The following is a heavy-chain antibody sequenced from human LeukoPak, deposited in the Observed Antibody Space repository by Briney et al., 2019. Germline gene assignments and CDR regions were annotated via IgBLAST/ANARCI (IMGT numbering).Heavy chain of an antibody. V-gene: IGHV1-18*01. CDR2: ISAYNGNT. CDR1: AYTFTSNG. D-gene: IGHD3-10*01. CDR3: SRDRFGRNTMGFDY. Sequence: ASVKVSCKASAYTFTSNGISLVRQAPGQGLEWMGWISAYNGNTNYAHKLQVRVTMITDTSTSTAYMELRSLRSDDPVVYYCSRDRFGRNTMGFDYWGQGTVVTVSS. J-gene: IGHJ4*02.